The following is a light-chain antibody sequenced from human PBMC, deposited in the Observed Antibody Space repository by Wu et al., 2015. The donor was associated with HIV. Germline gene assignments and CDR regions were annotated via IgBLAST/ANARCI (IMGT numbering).Light chain of an antibody. J-gene: IGKJ1*01. V-gene: IGKV1-39*01. CDR2: GAS. Sequence: DIQMTQSPSSLSASVGDRVXITCRASQNIDTYLNWYQQKPGKAPKLLIYGASSLQSGVPSRFSGSGSGTDFTLTISSLQPEDFATYFCQQSYSTPRTFGQGTKVEIK. CDR1: QNIDTY. CDR3: QQSYSTPRT.